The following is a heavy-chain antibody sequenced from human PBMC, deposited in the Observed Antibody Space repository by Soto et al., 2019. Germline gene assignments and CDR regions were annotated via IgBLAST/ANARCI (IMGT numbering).Heavy chain of an antibody. Sequence: SVKVSCKASGGTFSSYAISWVRQAPGQGLEWMGGIIPIFGTANYAQKFQGRVTITADESTSTAYMELSSLRSEDTAVYYCARDSTAGDYGDDFDYWGQGTLVTVSS. CDR2: IIPIFGTA. V-gene: IGHV1-69*13. CDR3: ARDSTAGDYGDDFDY. D-gene: IGHD4-17*01. J-gene: IGHJ4*02. CDR1: GGTFSSYA.